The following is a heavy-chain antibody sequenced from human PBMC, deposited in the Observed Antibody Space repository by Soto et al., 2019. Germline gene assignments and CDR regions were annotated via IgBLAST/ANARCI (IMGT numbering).Heavy chain of an antibody. Sequence: QVQLVQSGAEVKKPGSSVKVSCKASGGTFSSYAISWVRQAPGQGLEWMGGIIPIFGTANYAQKFQGRVTITAAKSTSTAYMELSSLRSGDTAVYYCARAAEYYDFWSGYPRDPYFDYWGQGTLVTVSS. J-gene: IGHJ4*02. V-gene: IGHV1-69*06. CDR3: ARAAEYYDFWSGYPRDPYFDY. CDR2: IIPIFGTA. CDR1: GGTFSSYA. D-gene: IGHD3-3*01.